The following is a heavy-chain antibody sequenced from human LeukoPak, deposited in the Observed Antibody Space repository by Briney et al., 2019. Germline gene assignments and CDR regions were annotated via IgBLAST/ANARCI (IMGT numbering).Heavy chain of an antibody. V-gene: IGHV3-30*03. CDR1: GFTFSSYA. CDR2: ISYDGSNK. J-gene: IGHJ4*02. Sequence: PGGSLRLSCAASGFTFSSYAMHWVRQAPGKGLEWVALISYDGSNKYYADSVKGRFTISRDNSKNSLYLQMNSLRVEDTAVYYCARDPFNYFDYWGQGTLVTVSS. CDR3: ARDPFNYFDY.